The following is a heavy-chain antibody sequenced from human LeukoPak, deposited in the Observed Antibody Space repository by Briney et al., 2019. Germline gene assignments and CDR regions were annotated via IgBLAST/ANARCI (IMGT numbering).Heavy chain of an antibody. D-gene: IGHD5-12*01. CDR3: ARDIYSGLLAGYFDY. CDR1: GFTFSSYA. Sequence: PGGSLRLSCAASGFTFSSYAMSWVRQAPGKGLEWVSAISGSGGSTYYADSVKGRFTISRDNSKNTLYLQMNSLRAEDTAVYYCARDIYSGLLAGYFDYWGQGTLVTVSS. V-gene: IGHV3-23*01. J-gene: IGHJ4*02. CDR2: ISGSGGST.